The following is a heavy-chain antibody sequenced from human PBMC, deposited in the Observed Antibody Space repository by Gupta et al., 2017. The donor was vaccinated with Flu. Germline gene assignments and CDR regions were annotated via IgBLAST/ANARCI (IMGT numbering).Heavy chain of an antibody. V-gene: IGHV3-23*01. CDR3: AKVAVPGYYYYYYYMDV. J-gene: IGHJ6*03. CDR2: ISGSGGST. Sequence: GKGREWVSVISGSGGSTYYADSVKGRFTISRDNSKNTLHLQMNSLRAEDTAVYYCAKVAVPGYYYYYYYMDVWGKGTTVTVSS. D-gene: IGHD6-19*01.